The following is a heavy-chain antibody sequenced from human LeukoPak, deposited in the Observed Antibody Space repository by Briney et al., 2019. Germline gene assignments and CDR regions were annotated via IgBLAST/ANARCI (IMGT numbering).Heavy chain of an antibody. CDR3: ARWGSRYYDSSGYYYYFDY. V-gene: IGHV1-69*13. D-gene: IGHD3-22*01. CDR1: GGTFSSYA. CDR2: IIPIFGTA. Sequence: ASVKVSCKASGGTFSSYAISWVRQAPGQGLEWMGGIIPIFGTANYAQKFQGRVTITADESTSTAYMELSSLRSEDTAVYYCARWGSRYYDSSGYYYYFDYWGQGTLVTVSS. J-gene: IGHJ4*02.